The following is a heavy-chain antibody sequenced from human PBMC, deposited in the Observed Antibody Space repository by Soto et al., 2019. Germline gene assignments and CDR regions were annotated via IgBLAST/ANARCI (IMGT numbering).Heavy chain of an antibody. CDR2: ISYDGSNK. CDR1: GFTSSSSG. Sequence: GGSLRLSCVAAGFTSSSSGLHWVCHATGKGLKWVAVISYDGSNKYYADSVKGRFTISRDNSKNPLYLQMNSLRAEDTAVYYCAKDLVRGVISASGKDVWGKGPTVTLSS. CDR3: AKDLVRGVISASGKDV. V-gene: IGHV3-30*18. J-gene: IGHJ6*01. D-gene: IGHD3-10*01.